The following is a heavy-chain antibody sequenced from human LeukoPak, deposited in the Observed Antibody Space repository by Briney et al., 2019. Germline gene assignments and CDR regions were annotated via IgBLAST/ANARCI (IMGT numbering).Heavy chain of an antibody. CDR2: FDPEDGET. J-gene: IGHJ4*02. V-gene: IGHV1-24*01. CDR1: GYTLTELS. CDR3: ATGEGTMFTFDY. D-gene: IGHD3-10*02. Sequence: ASVKVSCKVSGYTLTELSMHWVRQAPGKGLEWRGGFDPEDGETIYAQKFQGRVTMTEDTSTDTAYMELSSLRSEDTAVYYCATGEGTMFTFDYWGQGTLVTVSS.